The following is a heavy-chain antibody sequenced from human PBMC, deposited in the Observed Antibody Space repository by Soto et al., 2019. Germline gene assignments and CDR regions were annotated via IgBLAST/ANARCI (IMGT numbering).Heavy chain of an antibody. CDR1: GYTFTSYD. J-gene: IGHJ5*02. V-gene: IGHV1-8*01. Sequence: ASVKVSCKASGYTFTSYDINWVRQATGQGLEWMGWMNPNSGNTGYAQKFQGRVTMTRNTSISTAYMELSSLRSEDTAVYYCARGTRGGYCSGGSCLLPWFDPWGQGTLVTVSS. CDR2: MNPNSGNT. CDR3: ARGTRGGYCSGGSCLLPWFDP. D-gene: IGHD2-15*01.